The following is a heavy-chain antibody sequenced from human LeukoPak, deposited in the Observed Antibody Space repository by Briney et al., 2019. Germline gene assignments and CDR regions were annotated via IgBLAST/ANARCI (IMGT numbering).Heavy chain of an antibody. CDR1: GFTFSSYA. J-gene: IGHJ6*02. CDR3: AKDSLVPNSSGWYVTIYYYYYGMDV. D-gene: IGHD6-19*01. Sequence: PGGSLRLSCAASGFTFSSYAMSWVRQAPGKGLEWVSAISGSGGSTYYADSVKGRFTISRDNSKNTLYLQMNSLRAEDTAVYYCAKDSLVPNSSGWYVTIYYYYYGMDVWGQGTTVTVSS. CDR2: ISGSGGST. V-gene: IGHV3-23*01.